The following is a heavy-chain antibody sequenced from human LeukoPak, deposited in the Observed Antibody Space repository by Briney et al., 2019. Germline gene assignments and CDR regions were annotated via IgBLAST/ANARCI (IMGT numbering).Heavy chain of an antibody. Sequence: ASVKVSCKASGYTFTSYGISWVRQAPGQGLEWMGWISAYNGNTNYAQKLQGRVTMTTDTSTSTAYMELRSLRSDDTAVYYCASSGPIAAAGTDYFDYWGQGTLVTVSS. J-gene: IGHJ4*02. CDR3: ASSGPIAAAGTDYFDY. CDR1: GYTFTSYG. V-gene: IGHV1-18*01. D-gene: IGHD6-13*01. CDR2: ISAYNGNT.